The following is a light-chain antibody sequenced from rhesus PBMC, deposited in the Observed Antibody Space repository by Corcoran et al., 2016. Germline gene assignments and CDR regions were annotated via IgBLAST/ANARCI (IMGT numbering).Light chain of an antibody. CDR1: QSVSSY. Sequence: QVILTQSPATLSLSPGERATLSCRASQSVSSYLAWYQQKPGQAPGLLIYGASSRATGIPDRFSGSGSVTDFTLTISSLEPEDVGVYHCYQHSSGYSFGQGTKVEIK. CDR2: GAS. CDR3: YQHSSGYS. V-gene: IGKV3-10*01. J-gene: IGKJ2*01.